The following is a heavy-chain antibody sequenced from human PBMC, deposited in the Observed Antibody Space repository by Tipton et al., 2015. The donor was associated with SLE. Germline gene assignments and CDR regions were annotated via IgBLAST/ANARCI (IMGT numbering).Heavy chain of an antibody. V-gene: IGHV4-39*07. CDR2: IYYSGST. D-gene: IGHD6-19*01. CDR1: GGSISSGGYY. J-gene: IGHJ2*01. Sequence: TLSLTCTVSGGSISSGGYYWGWIRQPPGKGLEWIGSIYYSGSTYYNPSLKSRVTISVDTSKNQFSLKLSSVTAADTAVYYCARQRIAVAGTGYWYFDLWGRGTLVTVSS. CDR3: ARQRIAVAGTGYWYFDL.